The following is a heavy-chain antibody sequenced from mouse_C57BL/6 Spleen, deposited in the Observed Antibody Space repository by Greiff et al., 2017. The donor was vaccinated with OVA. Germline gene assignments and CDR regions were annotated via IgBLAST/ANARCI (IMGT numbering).Heavy chain of an antibody. J-gene: IGHJ3*01. V-gene: IGHV1-76*01. D-gene: IGHD2-5*01. CDR3: ARREDYSNGFAY. CDR2: IYPGSGNT. CDR1: GYTFTDYY. Sequence: QVQLKQSGAELVRPGASVKLSCKASGYTFTDYYINWVKQRPGQGLEWIARIYPGSGNTYYNEKFKGKATLTAEKSSSTAYMQLSSLTSEDSAVYFCARREDYSNGFAYWGQGTLVTVSA.